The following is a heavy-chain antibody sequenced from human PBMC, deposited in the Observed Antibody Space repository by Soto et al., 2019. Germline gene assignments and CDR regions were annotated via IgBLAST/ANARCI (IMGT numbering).Heavy chain of an antibody. CDR3: ARRGYCSGGSCYGWFDP. CDR1: GGTFSSYA. D-gene: IGHD2-15*01. Sequence: QVQLVQSGAEVKKPGSSVKVSCKASGGTFSSYAISWVRQAPGQGLEWMGGIIPIFGTANYAQKFQGRVTITADKSTSTAYMELSSLRSEDTAVYYCARRGYCSGGSCYGWFDPWGQGTWSPSPQ. J-gene: IGHJ5*02. CDR2: IIPIFGTA. V-gene: IGHV1-69*06.